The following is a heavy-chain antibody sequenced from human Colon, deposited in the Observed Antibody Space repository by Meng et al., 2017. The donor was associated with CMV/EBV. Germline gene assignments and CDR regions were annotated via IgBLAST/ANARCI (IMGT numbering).Heavy chain of an antibody. CDR2: ISGSGLTT. D-gene: IGHD3-3*01. J-gene: IGHJ4*02. V-gene: IGHV3-23*01. CDR3: ATGADLHTFWNGFAY. Sequence: GESLKISCAVSGFPVSANYMAWIRQAPGKGLEWVSSISGSGLTTFYSDAVKGRFSISRDNSRNTLYLQINSLRSDDTALYYCATGADLHTFWNGFAYWGQGAMVTVSS. CDR1: GFPVSANY.